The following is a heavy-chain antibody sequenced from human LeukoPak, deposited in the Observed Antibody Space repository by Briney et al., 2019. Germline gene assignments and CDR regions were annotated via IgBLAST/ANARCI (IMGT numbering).Heavy chain of an antibody. Sequence: ASVKVSCKASGYTFTSYGISWVRQAPGQGLEWMGWISAYNGNTNYAQKLQGRVTMTTDTSTSTAYMELRSLRSDDTAVYYCARDRERTSYDSSGISDYWGQGTLVTVSS. J-gene: IGHJ4*02. CDR1: GYTFTSYG. CDR3: ARDRERTSYDSSGISDY. CDR2: ISAYNGNT. D-gene: IGHD3-22*01. V-gene: IGHV1-18*01.